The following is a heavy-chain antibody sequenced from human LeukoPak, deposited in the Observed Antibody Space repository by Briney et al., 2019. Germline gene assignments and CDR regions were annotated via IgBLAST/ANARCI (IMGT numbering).Heavy chain of an antibody. CDR2: IVPIFGTA. CDR1: GGTFSSYA. Sequence: SVKVSCKASGGTFSSYAISWVRQAPGQGLEWMGGIVPIFGTANYAQKFQGRVTITTDESTSTAYMELSSLRSEDTAVYYCASLRGSYLDYWGQGTLVTVSS. CDR3: ASLRGSYLDY. D-gene: IGHD1-26*01. J-gene: IGHJ4*02. V-gene: IGHV1-69*05.